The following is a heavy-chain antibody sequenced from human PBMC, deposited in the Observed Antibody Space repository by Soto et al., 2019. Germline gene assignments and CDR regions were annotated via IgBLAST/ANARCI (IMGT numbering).Heavy chain of an antibody. Sequence: ASVKVSCKASGYTFSSYGITWVRQAPGQGLEWMGWMNPNSGNTGYAQKFQGRVTMTRNTSISTAYMELSSLRSEDTAVYYCARMQNYDFWSGYWPHYYYYYGMDVWGQGTTVTVSS. CDR1: GYTFSSYG. CDR2: MNPNSGNT. V-gene: IGHV1-8*02. D-gene: IGHD3-3*01. CDR3: ARMQNYDFWSGYWPHYYYYYGMDV. J-gene: IGHJ6*02.